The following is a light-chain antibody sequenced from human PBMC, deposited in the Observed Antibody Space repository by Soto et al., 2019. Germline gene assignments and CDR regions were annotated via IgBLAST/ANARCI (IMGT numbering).Light chain of an antibody. CDR1: SSDVGGYKY. V-gene: IGLV2-14*01. CDR3: SSYTSSSTLV. CDR2: EVS. J-gene: IGLJ7*01. Sequence: QSVLTQPASVSGSPGQSITISCTGTSSDVGGYKYVSWYQQQSGKAPKLMIYEVSNRPSGVSNRFSGSKSGNTASLTISGLPAEDEADYYCSSYTSSSTLVFGGGTPLTVL.